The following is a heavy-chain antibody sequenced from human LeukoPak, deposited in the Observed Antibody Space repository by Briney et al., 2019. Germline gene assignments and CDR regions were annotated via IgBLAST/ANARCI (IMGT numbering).Heavy chain of an antibody. CDR2: MYYSGST. Sequence: SETLSLTCTVSGGSISSYYWSWIRQPPGKGLEWIGYMYYSGSTNYNPSLKSRVTISVDTSKNQFSLKLSSVTAADTAVYYCASLYSGSYDTGSFDYFNYGGQGTLVTVSS. V-gene: IGHV4-59*01. J-gene: IGHJ4*02. D-gene: IGHD1-26*01. CDR3: ASLYSGSYDTGSFDYFNY. CDR1: GGSISSYY.